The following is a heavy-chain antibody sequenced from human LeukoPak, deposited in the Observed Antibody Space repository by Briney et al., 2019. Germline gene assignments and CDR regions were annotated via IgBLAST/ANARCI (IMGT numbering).Heavy chain of an antibody. CDR3: ARDIGYCSGGSCRTFGY. D-gene: IGHD2-15*01. V-gene: IGHV1-18*01. Sequence: ASVKVSCKASGYTFTSYGISWVRQAPGQGLEWMGWISAYNGNTNYAQKFQGRVTITADKSTSTAYMELSSLRSEDTAVYYCARDIGYCSGGSCRTFGYWGQGTLVTVSS. CDR2: ISAYNGNT. CDR1: GYTFTSYG. J-gene: IGHJ4*02.